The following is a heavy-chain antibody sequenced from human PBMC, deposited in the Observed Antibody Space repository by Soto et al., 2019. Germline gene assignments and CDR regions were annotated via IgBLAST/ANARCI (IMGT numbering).Heavy chain of an antibody. CDR3: ARDSPIGSVFSGYDAIDL. Sequence: QVQLVQSGAEVKEPGSSVKVSCKASGDTFSTSTFTWMRQAPGQGLEWMGRIIPILDTADYAQKFQGSVTITADKSTSTAFMELSSLRSEDTGIYYCARDSPIGSVFSGYDAIDLWGQGTLVTVSP. D-gene: IGHD5-12*01. V-gene: IGHV1-69*08. CDR2: IIPILDTA. J-gene: IGHJ4*02. CDR1: GDTFSTST.